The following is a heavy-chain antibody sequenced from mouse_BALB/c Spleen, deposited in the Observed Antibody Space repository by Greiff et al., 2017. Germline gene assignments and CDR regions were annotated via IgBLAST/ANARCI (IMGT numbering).Heavy chain of an antibody. Sequence: VQLQQSGPELVKPGASVKISCKASGYSFTGYFMNWVMQSHGKSLEWIGRINPYNGDTFYNQKFKGKATLTVDKSSSTAHMELRSLASEDSAVYYCARDGNFAMEYWGQGTSVTVSS. CDR1: GYSFTGYF. V-gene: IGHV1-20*02. CDR3: ARDGNFAMEY. J-gene: IGHJ4*01. CDR2: INPYNGDT. D-gene: IGHD2-1*01.